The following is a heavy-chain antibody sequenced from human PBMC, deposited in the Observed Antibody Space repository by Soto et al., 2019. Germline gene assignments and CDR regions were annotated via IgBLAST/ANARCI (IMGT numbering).Heavy chain of an antibody. D-gene: IGHD6-6*01. CDR1: GYTFTSYG. CDR3: ARDDSSSSAHYYGLDV. Sequence: ASVKVSCKASGYTFTSYGISWVRQAPGQGLEWMGWISAYNGNTNYAQKLQGRGTMTTDTSTSTAYIELRSLRSDDTAVYYCARDDSSSSAHYYGLDVLGQGTTVTVSS. J-gene: IGHJ6*02. CDR2: ISAYNGNT. V-gene: IGHV1-18*04.